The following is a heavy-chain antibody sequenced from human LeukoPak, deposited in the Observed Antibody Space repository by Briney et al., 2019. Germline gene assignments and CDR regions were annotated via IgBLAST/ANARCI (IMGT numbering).Heavy chain of an antibody. CDR2: ISGSGGST. J-gene: IGHJ4*02. CDR1: GYSFTSYW. CDR3: AKGVYSYGYVDY. V-gene: IGHV3-23*01. Sequence: GESLKISCKGSGYSFTSYWIGWVRQAPGKGLEWVSAISGSGGSTYYADSVKGRFTISRDNSKNTLYLQMNSLRAEDTAVYYCAKGVYSYGYVDYWGQGTLVTVSS. D-gene: IGHD5-18*01.